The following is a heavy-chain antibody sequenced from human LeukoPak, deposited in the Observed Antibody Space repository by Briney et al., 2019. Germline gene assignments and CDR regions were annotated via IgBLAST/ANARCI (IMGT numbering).Heavy chain of an antibody. CDR1: GFAFSSYG. CDR2: IWYDGSNK. J-gene: IGHJ3*02. CDR3: AREPSGGDCFAAFDI. Sequence: GGSPRLSCAASGFAFSSYGMHWVRQAPGKGLEWVAVIWYDGSNKYYADSVKGQFTISRDNSKNTLYLQMNSLRAEGTAVYYCAREPSGGDCFAAFDIWGQGTMVTVSS. V-gene: IGHV3-33*01. D-gene: IGHD2-21*02.